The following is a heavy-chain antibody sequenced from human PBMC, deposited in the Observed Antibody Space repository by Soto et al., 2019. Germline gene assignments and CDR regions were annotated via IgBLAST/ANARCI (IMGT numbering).Heavy chain of an antibody. CDR2: ISTYNGDT. Sequence: VQLVQSGAEVKKPGASVKVSCKASGYTLSRSGISWVRQAPGQGLEWMGWISTYNGDTNYAQKVQGRVTMTTDTSXXTAFMELMSLRSDDTAVYYCARSGSVPYYYYGLDVWGQGTTVTVSS. CDR1: GYTLSRSG. V-gene: IGHV1-18*01. D-gene: IGHD1-26*01. J-gene: IGHJ6*02. CDR3: ARSGSVPYYYYGLDV.